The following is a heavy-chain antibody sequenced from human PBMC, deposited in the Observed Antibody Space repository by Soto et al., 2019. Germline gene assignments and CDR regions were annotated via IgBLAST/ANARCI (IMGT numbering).Heavy chain of an antibody. D-gene: IGHD1-1*01. CDR1: GYTFTSYG. J-gene: IGHJ4*02. Sequence: QVHLVQSGAEVKKPGASVKVPCKASGYTFTSYGITWVRQAPGQGLEWMGWISAHNGNTDYAQKLQGRVIVTRDTSTITAYMELRSLRSDDTAVYYCARGRYGDYWGQGALVTVSS. CDR3: ARGRYGDY. CDR2: ISAHNGNT. V-gene: IGHV1-18*01.